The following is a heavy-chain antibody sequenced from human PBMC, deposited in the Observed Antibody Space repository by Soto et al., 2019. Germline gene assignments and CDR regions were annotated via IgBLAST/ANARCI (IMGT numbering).Heavy chain of an antibody. CDR2: INHSGST. V-gene: IGHV4-34*01. CDR1: GGSFIGYY. D-gene: IGHD3-3*01. J-gene: IGHJ6*02. Sequence: LSLTCAVYGGSFIGYYWSWIRQPPGKGLEWIEEINHSGSTNYNPSLKSRVIISVDTSKNQFSLKLSSVTAADTAVYYCARFKYDGWSGYHAYGMDVWGQGTTVTVSS. CDR3: ARFKYDGWSGYHAYGMDV.